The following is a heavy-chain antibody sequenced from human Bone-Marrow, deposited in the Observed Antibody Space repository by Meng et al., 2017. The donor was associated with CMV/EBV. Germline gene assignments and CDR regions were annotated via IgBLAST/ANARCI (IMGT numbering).Heavy chain of an antibody. V-gene: IGHV4-31*03. J-gene: IGHJ3*02. CDR1: GGSINSGGYY. D-gene: IGHD5-18*01. CDR3: ARDQQLQAFDI. CDR2: IYYSGST. Sequence: SETLSLTCTVSGGSINSGGYYWSWIRQHPGKGLEWIEYIYYSGSTYYNPSLKSRVTISVDTSKNQFSLKLSSVTAADTAVYYCARDQQLQAFDIWGQGTMVTVAS.